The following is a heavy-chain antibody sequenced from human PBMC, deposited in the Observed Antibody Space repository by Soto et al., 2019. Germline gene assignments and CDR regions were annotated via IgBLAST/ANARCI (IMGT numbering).Heavy chain of an antibody. CDR3: SHWGFF. CDR2: IYAGGTT. J-gene: IGHJ4*02. D-gene: IGHD7-27*01. CDR1: GFTVSNYD. V-gene: IGHV3-66*01. Sequence: GGSLRLSCAASGFTVSNYDMSWFRQAPGKGLEWVSIIYAGGTTYYTDSVKGRFTVSRDSSKNTLFLQMNSLRAEDTAVYYCSHWGFFWGRGTLVTVSS.